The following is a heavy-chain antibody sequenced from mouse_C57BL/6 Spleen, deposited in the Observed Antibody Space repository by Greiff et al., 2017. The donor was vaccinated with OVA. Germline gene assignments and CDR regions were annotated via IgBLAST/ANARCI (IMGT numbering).Heavy chain of an antibody. CDR1: GYTFTDYN. D-gene: IGHD2-5*01. J-gene: IGHJ2*01. V-gene: IGHV1-18*01. CDR2: INPNNGGT. CDR3: ARRAYYSNYDFDY. Sequence: EVKLMESGPELVKPGASVKIPCKASGYTFTDYNMDWVKQSHGKSLEWIGDINPNNGGTIYNQKFKGKATLTVDKSSSTAYMELRSLTSEDTAVYYCARRAYYSNYDFDYWGQGTTLTVSS.